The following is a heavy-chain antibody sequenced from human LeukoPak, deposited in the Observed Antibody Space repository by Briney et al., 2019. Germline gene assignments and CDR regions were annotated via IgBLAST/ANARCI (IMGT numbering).Heavy chain of an antibody. V-gene: IGHV1-69*13. CDR1: GYTFTGYY. CDR2: IIPIFGTA. D-gene: IGHD4-17*01. Sequence: SVKVSCKASGYTFTGYYMHWVRQAPGQGLEWMGGIIPIFGTANYAQKFQGRVTITADESTSTAYMELSSLRSEDTAVYYCARDGVTTKDGFDYWGQGTLVTVSS. J-gene: IGHJ4*02. CDR3: ARDGVTTKDGFDY.